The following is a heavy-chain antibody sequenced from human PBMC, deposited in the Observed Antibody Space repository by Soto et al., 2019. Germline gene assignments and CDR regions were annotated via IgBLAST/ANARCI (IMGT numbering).Heavy chain of an antibody. Sequence: QVQLQESGPGLVKTSETLSLTCTVSGGSVSSGPYHWDWVRQPPGKGLEWIGHISYSGTANYNPSLRGRVVMATDTSMNQFSLRLTSVTAADTAVYYCMSSDGADWGQGALVTVSP. D-gene: IGHD2-8*01. V-gene: IGHV4-61*01. CDR2: ISYSGTA. J-gene: IGHJ4*02. CDR3: MSSDGAD. CDR1: GGSVSSGPYH.